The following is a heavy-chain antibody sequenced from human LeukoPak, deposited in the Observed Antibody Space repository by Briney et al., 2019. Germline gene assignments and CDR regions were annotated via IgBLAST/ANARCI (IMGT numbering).Heavy chain of an antibody. V-gene: IGHV1-69*10. D-gene: IGHD2-2*01. Sequence: GASVKVSCKASGGTFSSYAISWVRQAPGQGLEWMGWIIPIFGIANYAQKFQGRVTITADKSTSTAYMELSSLRSEDTAVYYCARGGNCSSTSCQTYYYYGMDVWGQGTTVAVSS. CDR1: GGTFSSYA. CDR3: ARGGNCSSTSCQTYYYYGMDV. J-gene: IGHJ6*02. CDR2: IIPIFGIA.